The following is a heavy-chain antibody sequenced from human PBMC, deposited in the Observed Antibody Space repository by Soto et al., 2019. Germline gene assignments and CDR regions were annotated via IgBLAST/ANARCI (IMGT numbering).Heavy chain of an antibody. CDR2: INAGHGDT. J-gene: IGHJ5*02. Sequence: WASVKVSFKASGYTFTNYAIHWVRQAPGQRLECMGWINAGHGDTQYSQKFQGRVTITRDTSANTAYMELRSLRYEDTALYFCARAPLYSNRWQGLFDPWGQGTLVTVSS. D-gene: IGHD6-13*01. CDR1: GYTFTNYA. V-gene: IGHV1-3*01. CDR3: ARAPLYSNRWQGLFDP.